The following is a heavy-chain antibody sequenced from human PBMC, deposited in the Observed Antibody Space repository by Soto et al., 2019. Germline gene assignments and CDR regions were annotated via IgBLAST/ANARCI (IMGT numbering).Heavy chain of an antibody. D-gene: IGHD3-22*01. Sequence: QVQLAESGGSVVQPGRSLTITCAASGFTLGTYDMHWVRQAPGKGLEWVAVISNDGGDKYYSDSVMGRFTISRDNSKNTLFLQMNSLRAEDTAVYFCAKEFFDSSGFYPSLDALDIWGQGTVVTVSS. CDR3: AKEFFDSSGFYPSLDALDI. J-gene: IGHJ3*02. CDR2: ISNDGGDK. CDR1: GFTLGTYD. V-gene: IGHV3-30*18.